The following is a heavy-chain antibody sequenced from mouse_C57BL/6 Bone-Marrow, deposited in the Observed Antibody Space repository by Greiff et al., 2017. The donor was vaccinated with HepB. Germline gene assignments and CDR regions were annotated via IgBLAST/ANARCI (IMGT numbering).Heavy chain of an antibody. CDR1: GYTFTSYW. V-gene: IGHV1-72*01. CDR2: IDPTSGGT. J-gene: IGHJ3*01. CDR3: ASSRVFAY. Sequence: VKQSCKASGYTFTSYWMHWVKQRPGRGLEWIGRIDPTSGGTKYNEKFKSKTTLTVDEHSSTAYMQLSSLTSEDSAVYYCASSRVFAYWGQGTLVTIFA. D-gene: IGHD2-10*02.